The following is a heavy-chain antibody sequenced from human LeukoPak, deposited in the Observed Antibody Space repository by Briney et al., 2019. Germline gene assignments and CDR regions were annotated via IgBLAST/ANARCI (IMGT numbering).Heavy chain of an antibody. CDR1: GYTFTGYY. V-gene: IGHV1-2*02. CDR2: ISPNGGGT. D-gene: IGHD2-2*01. J-gene: IGHJ4*01. Sequence: GASVKVSCKASGYTFTGYYIHWVRQAPGQGLEWMGWISPNGGGTNYAQKFQGRVTMTKDTSISTAHMELNRLRSDDTAVYYCARLQCSSTSCYAEFDHWGQEPWSSSPQ. CDR3: ARLQCSSTSCYAEFDH.